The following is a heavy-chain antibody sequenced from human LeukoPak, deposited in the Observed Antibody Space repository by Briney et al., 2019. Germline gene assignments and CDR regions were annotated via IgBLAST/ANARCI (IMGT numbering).Heavy chain of an antibody. CDR3: ARHERYSSSWTGAFDI. D-gene: IGHD6-13*01. J-gene: IGHJ3*02. CDR2: IHYSGST. CDR1: GGSISSSSYY. V-gene: IGHV4-39*01. Sequence: SETLSLTCTVSGGSISSSSYYWGWIRQPPGKGLEWIGSIHYSGSTYYNPSLKSRVTISVDTSKNQFSLKLSSVTAADTAVYYCARHERYSSSWTGAFDIWGQGTMVTVSS.